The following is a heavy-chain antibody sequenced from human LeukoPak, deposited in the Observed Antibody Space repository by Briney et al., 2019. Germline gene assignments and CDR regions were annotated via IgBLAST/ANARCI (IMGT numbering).Heavy chain of an antibody. Sequence: PGGSLRLSCAASGFIVSNNYMSWVRQAPGKGLEWVSVVYSGGSTYYADSVKGRFTISRDNSKNTVYLQMNSLRAEDTAVYYCARYYYDSSGYPYCFDYWGQGTLVTVSS. V-gene: IGHV3-53*01. CDR2: VYSGGST. CDR3: ARYYYDSSGYPYCFDY. J-gene: IGHJ4*02. CDR1: GFIVSNNY. D-gene: IGHD3-22*01.